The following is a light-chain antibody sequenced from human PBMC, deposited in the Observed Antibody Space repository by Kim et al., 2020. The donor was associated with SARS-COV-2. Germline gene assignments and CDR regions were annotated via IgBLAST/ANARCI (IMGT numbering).Light chain of an antibody. V-gene: IGLV3-21*04. J-gene: IGLJ3*02. CDR1: NSGSRS. CDR2: YDT. CDR3: QVWDGSSVV. Sequence: VAPEKTARITCGGNNSGSRSVHWYQQKPGQAPVVVTYYDTDRPSGIPERFSGSNSGNTATLTISRAEAGDEADYYCQVWDGSSVVFGGGTQLTVL.